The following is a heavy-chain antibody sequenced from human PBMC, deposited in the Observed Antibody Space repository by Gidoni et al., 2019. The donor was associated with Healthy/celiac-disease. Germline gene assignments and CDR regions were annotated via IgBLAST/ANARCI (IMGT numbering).Heavy chain of an antibody. CDR3: ATADYGSGSYYNLRGAFDI. CDR2: FDPEDGET. CDR1: GYTPTELS. V-gene: IGHV1-24*01. Sequence: QVQLVQSGAEVKKPGASVKVSCKVSGYTPTELSMHWVRQAPGKGLEWMGVFDPEDGETIYAQKFQGRVTMTEDTSTDTAYMELSSLRSEDTAVYYCATADYGSGSYYNLRGAFDIWGQGTMVTVSS. D-gene: IGHD3-10*01. J-gene: IGHJ3*02.